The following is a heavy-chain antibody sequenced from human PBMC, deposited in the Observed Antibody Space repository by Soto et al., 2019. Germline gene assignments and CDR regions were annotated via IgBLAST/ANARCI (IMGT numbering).Heavy chain of an antibody. CDR1: GFSLSTYS. V-gene: IGHV3-48*02. Sequence: EVQLVESGGGLVQRGGSLRLPCAASGFSLSTYSLNWVRQAPRKGLEWVSYISGSSDSINYADSVKGRFTISRDNAKNSLYLQMNSLRDDDTAVYFCARGFDLQYGMDVWGQGTTVTVSS. CDR3: ARGFDLQYGMDV. D-gene: IGHD3-10*01. CDR2: ISGSSDSI. J-gene: IGHJ6*02.